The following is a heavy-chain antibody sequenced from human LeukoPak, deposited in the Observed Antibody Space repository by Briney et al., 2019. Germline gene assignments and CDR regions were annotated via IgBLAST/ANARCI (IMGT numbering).Heavy chain of an antibody. D-gene: IGHD2-15*01. CDR2: IIPIFGTA. CDR3: ARVNLPRGCSGGSCYSLYYYYYYMDV. J-gene: IGHJ6*03. Sequence: GASVKVSCKASGYTFTSYGISWVRQAPGQGLEWMGGIIPIFGTANYAQKFQGRVTITTDESTSTAYMELSSLRSEDTAVYYCARVNLPRGCSGGSCYSLYYYYYYMDVWGKGTTVTVSS. CDR1: GYTFTSYG. V-gene: IGHV1-69*05.